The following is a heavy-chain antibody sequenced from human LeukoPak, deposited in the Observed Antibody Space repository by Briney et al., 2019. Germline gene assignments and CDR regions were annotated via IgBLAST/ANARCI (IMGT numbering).Heavy chain of an antibody. J-gene: IGHJ3*01. Sequence: VASVKVSCKASGYTFTSYGISWVRQAPGQGLEWMGWISAYNGNTNYAQKFQGRVTLTTDTSTSTAYMEMRSLRSDDTAVYYCARLGRWEPKPGDAFDFWGQGTMVTVSS. V-gene: IGHV1-18*01. D-gene: IGHD1-26*01. CDR1: GYTFTSYG. CDR3: ARLGRWEPKPGDAFDF. CDR2: ISAYNGNT.